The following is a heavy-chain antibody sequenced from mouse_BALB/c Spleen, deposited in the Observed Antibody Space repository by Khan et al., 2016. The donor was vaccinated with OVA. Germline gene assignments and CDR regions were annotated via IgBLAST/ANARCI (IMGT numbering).Heavy chain of an antibody. V-gene: IGHV1S132*01. Sequence: VQLQQSGAELVKPGASVKLSCKTSGYTFTNYWIQWIKQRPGQGLGWIGQIFPGTGTTYYNEIFKAKATLTIDTSSSTAYMQLTSLTSEDSAVSFCARGYFGNHELAYWGQGSLVTVSP. D-gene: IGHD2-1*01. CDR2: IFPGTGTT. CDR1: GYTFTNYW. J-gene: IGHJ3*01. CDR3: ARGYFGNHELAY.